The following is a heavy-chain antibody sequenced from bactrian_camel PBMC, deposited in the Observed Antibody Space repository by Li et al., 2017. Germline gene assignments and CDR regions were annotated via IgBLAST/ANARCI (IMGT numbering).Heavy chain of an antibody. D-gene: IGHD1*01. CDR3: AAGREAINWLAAVFVV. Sequence: HVQLVESGGGLVQPGGSLTLYCAASGFTYSMNCVGWFRQAPGKEREGVACLYADAIAVQYATSAKGRFTISQDNAKKTVYLQMDSLKPEDSGMYYCAAGREAINWLAAVFVVWGQGTQVTVS. CDR2: LYADAIAV. V-gene: IGHV3S6*01. J-gene: IGHJ4*01. CDR1: GFTYSMNC.